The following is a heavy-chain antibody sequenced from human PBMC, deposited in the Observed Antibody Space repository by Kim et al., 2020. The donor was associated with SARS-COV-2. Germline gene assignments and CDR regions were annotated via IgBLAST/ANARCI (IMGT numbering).Heavy chain of an antibody. CDR1: GFTFSDFP. CDR3: VKEFSAVAATDYNALDV. CDR2: LTHDGGRK. D-gene: IGHD2-15*01. Sequence: GGSLRLSCSASGFTFSDFPMHWVRQGPGKGLEFVSALTHDGGRKYYADSVKARFIISRDNSKNTLYLQMSSLRGDDTAVYYCVKEFSAVAATDYNALDVWGQGTMVSVSS. V-gene: IGHV3-64D*06. J-gene: IGHJ3*01.